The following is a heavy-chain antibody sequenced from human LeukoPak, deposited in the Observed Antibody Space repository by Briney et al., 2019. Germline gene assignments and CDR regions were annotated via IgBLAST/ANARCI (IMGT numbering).Heavy chain of an antibody. CDR2: ISSSSSYI. CDR1: GFTFSSYS. V-gene: IGHV3-21*01. D-gene: IGHD2-2*01. Sequence: GGSLRLSCAASGFTFSSYSMNWVRQAPGKGLEWVSSISSSSSYIYYADSVKGRFTISRDNAKNSLYLQMNSLRAEDTGVYYCARGLVVPAAIHYYFDYWGQGTLVTVSS. J-gene: IGHJ4*02. CDR3: ARGLVVPAAIHYYFDY.